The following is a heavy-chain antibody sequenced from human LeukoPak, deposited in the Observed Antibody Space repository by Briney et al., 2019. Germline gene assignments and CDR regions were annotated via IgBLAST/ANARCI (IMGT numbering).Heavy chain of an antibody. CDR1: GFTFSSYL. Sequence: GGPLRLSCVASGFTFSSYLMTGVRQAPGKGLEWLANIKEDGSIQYYLDSVRGRFTISRDNAKTSVYLQLNSLRADDTAVYYCARDVWTGVAVSDYWGQGTLVTVSS. CDR3: ARDVWTGVAVSDY. J-gene: IGHJ4*02. CDR2: IKEDGSIQ. D-gene: IGHD6-19*01. V-gene: IGHV3-7*01.